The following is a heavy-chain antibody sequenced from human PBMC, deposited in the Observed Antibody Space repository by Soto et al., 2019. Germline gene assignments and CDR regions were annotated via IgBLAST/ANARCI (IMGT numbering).Heavy chain of an antibody. Sequence: GSGPTLVNPTENLTLTCTVSGFSLSNARMGVSWIRQPPGKALEWLAHIFSNDEKSYSTSLKSRLTISKDTSKSQAVLTMTNMDPVDTATYYCARTLQLGYCSGGSCSSIDYWGRGTLVTVSS. CDR2: IFSNDEK. CDR1: GFSLSNARMG. V-gene: IGHV2-26*01. J-gene: IGHJ4*02. D-gene: IGHD2-15*01. CDR3: ARTLQLGYCSGGSCSSIDY.